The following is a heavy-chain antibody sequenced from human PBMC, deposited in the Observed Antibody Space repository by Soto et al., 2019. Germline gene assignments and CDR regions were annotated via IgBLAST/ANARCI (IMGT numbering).Heavy chain of an antibody. CDR3: AKRVVAAGGRGSRFDP. D-gene: IGHD6-13*01. Sequence: PGGSLRLSCAASGFTFSSYAMSWVRQAPGKGLEWVSAISGSGGSTYYADSVKGRFTISRDNSKNTLYLQMNSLRAEDTVVYYCAKRVVAAGGRGSRFDPWGQGTLVTVSS. CDR2: ISGSGGST. J-gene: IGHJ5*02. V-gene: IGHV3-23*01. CDR1: GFTFSSYA.